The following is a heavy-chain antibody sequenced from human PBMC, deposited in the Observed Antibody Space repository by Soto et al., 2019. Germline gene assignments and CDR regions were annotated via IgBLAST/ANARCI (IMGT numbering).Heavy chain of an antibody. CDR2: IYSGGTT. CDR1: GFTVSSNY. J-gene: IGHJ5*02. CDR3: ARNGDSSDYRGWFDP. Sequence: GGSLRLSCAASGFTVSSNYMSWVRQAPGKGLEWVSVIYSGGTTYYADSVKGRFTISRDNSKNTLYLQMNSLRAEDTAVYYCARNGDSSDYRGWFDPWGQGTQVTVSS. D-gene: IGHD3-22*01. V-gene: IGHV3-66*01.